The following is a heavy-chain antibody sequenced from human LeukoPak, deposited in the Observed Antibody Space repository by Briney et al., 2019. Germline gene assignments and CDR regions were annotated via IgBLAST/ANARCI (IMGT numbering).Heavy chain of an antibody. J-gene: IGHJ4*02. Sequence: GSLRLSCVASGFTFSSFWMSWVRQAPGKGLEWVANIKRDGSEKNYVDSVKGRFTISRDNAKNSLYLQMSTLRGEDAAVYYCATYAYWGQGTLVTVSS. D-gene: IGHD2-2*01. CDR1: GFTFSSFW. CDR2: IKRDGSEK. CDR3: ATYAY. V-gene: IGHV3-7*03.